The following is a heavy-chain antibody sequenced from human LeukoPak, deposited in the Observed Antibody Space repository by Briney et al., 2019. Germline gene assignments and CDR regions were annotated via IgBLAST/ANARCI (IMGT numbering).Heavy chain of an antibody. D-gene: IGHD3-10*01. CDR3: ATEAPGSYRFDN. J-gene: IGHJ4*02. CDR1: GNIFTDYH. CDR2: VYTDGGTI. Sequence: ASVKVSCKASGNIFTDYHLHWVRLAPGRGLEWMGAVYTDGGTITNTRSFQDRVTMTRDVSTRTVYMELSSLNSEDTAVYYCATEAPGSYRFDNWGQEILVTVSS. V-gene: IGHV1-46*01.